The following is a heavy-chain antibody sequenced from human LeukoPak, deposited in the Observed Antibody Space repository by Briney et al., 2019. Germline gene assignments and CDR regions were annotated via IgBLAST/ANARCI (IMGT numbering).Heavy chain of an antibody. CDR3: ARDVRFLEWLLSTPRYYYYGMDV. V-gene: IGHV1-18*01. J-gene: IGHJ6*02. D-gene: IGHD3-3*01. CDR2: ISAYNGNT. CDR1: GGTFSSYA. Sequence: ASVKVSCKASGGTFSSYAISWVRQAPGQGLEWMGWISAYNGNTNYAQKLQGRVTMTTDTSTSTAYMELRCLRSDDTAVYYCARDVRFLEWLLSTPRYYYYGMDVWGQGTTVTVSS.